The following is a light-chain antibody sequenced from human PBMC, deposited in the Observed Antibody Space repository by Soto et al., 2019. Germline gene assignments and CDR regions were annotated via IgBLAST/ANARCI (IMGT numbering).Light chain of an antibody. Sequence: DIQMTQSPSTLSASVGDRVTITCRASQSISSWLAWYQQKPGKAPNLLIYKASSLESGVPSRFSGSGSGTEFTLTISSLQPEDFATYHCQQYNSYPLTFGGGTKVDIK. V-gene: IGKV1-5*03. J-gene: IGKJ4*01. CDR2: KAS. CDR1: QSISSW. CDR3: QQYNSYPLT.